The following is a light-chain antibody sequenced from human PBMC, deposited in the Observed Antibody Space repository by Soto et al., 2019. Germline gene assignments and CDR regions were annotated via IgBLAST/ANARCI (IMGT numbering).Light chain of an antibody. Sequence: DIQMTQSPSTLSGSVGDRVTITCRASQSINRLLAWYQQKPGQAPKLLIYDASNLESGVPSRFSGSGSGTEFALTISGLQPDDFATYYCLCYITYPWTFGQGTKVDIK. V-gene: IGKV1-5*01. CDR3: LCYITYPWT. CDR2: DAS. J-gene: IGKJ1*01. CDR1: QSINRL.